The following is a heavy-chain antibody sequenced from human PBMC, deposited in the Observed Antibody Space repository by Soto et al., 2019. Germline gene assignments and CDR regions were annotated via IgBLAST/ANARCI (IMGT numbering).Heavy chain of an antibody. Sequence: EVQLVESGGGLVKPGGSLRLSCAASGFTFTNAWMNWVRQAPGKGLEWVGRIKSKTDGRTTDYAAPVKGRFTISRDDSKNTLYLQMNSLKPVDTAVYYSTTAITGTTPLFDFFWGPGTLVTDSS. V-gene: IGHV3-15*07. J-gene: IGHJ4*02. CDR1: GFTFTNAW. CDR2: IKSKTDGRTT. CDR3: TTAITGTTPLFDFF. D-gene: IGHD1-7*01.